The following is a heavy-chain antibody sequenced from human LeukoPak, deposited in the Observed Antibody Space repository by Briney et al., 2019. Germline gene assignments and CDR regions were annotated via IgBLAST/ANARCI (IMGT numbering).Heavy chain of an antibody. CDR3: AKGVRTHYYDSSGYLADAFDI. CDR2: IRYDGSNK. J-gene: IGHJ3*02. CDR1: GFTFSSYG. V-gene: IGHV3-30*02. Sequence: GGSLRLSCAASGFTFSSYGMHWVRQAPGKGLEWVAFIRYDGSNKYYADSVKGRFTISRDNSKNTLYLQMNSLRAEDTAVYYCAKGVRTHYYDSSGYLADAFDIWGQGTMVTVSS. D-gene: IGHD3-22*01.